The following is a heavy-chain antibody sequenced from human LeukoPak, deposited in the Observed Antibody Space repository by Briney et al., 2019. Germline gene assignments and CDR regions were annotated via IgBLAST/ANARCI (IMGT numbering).Heavy chain of an antibody. CDR2: ISYDGSNK. J-gene: IGHJ5*02. Sequence: PGRSLRLSCAASGFTFSSYGMHWVRQAPGKGLEWVAVISYDGSNKYYADSVKGRFTISRDNSKNTLYLQMNSLRVEDTAVYYCAKIHGAYTVAGNWVDPWGRGTLDTVSS. V-gene: IGHV3-30*18. CDR1: GFTFSSYG. D-gene: IGHD6-19*01. CDR3: AKIHGAYTVAGNWVDP.